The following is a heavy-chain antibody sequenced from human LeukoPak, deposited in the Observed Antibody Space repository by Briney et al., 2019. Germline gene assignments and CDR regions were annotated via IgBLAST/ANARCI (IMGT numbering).Heavy chain of an antibody. CDR3: ARADPYYYDSSGITMDV. CDR2: INSDGSST. D-gene: IGHD3-22*01. CDR1: GFTFSSYW. Sequence: PGGSLRLSCAASGFTFSSYWMHWVRQAPGKGLVWVSRINSDGSSTSYADSVKGRFTISRDNAKNTLYLQMNSLRAEDTAVYYCARADPYYYDSSGITMDVWGQGTTLTVSS. J-gene: IGHJ6*02. V-gene: IGHV3-74*01.